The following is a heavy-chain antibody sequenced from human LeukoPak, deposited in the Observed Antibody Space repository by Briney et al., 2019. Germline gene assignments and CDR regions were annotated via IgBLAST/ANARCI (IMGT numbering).Heavy chain of an antibody. CDR2: TQYDGSNK. Sequence: GGSLRLSCATSDSTFSGYGIHWVRQAAGKGREWVAFTQYDGSNKYYADSVQGRFTIDRDNSKSRVYREMNSLRAEDTAVYYCAKDWYYYGSGKVFYMDVWGKGTTVAVSS. D-gene: IGHD3-10*01. CDR3: AKDWYYYGSGKVFYMDV. V-gene: IGHV3-30*02. CDR1: DSTFSGYG. J-gene: IGHJ6*03.